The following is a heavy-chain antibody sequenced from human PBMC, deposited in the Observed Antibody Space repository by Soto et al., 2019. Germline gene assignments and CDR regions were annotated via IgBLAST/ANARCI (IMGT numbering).Heavy chain of an antibody. D-gene: IGHD6-19*01. CDR2: IKQDGSVI. V-gene: IGHV3-7*01. J-gene: IGHJ4*02. CDR3: ARDGWSSGSLDY. Sequence: EVQLVESGGGLVQPGGSLRLSCAASGFTFSGYWMNWVRQAPGKGLEWVANIKQDGSVINYADSVKGRFTISRDNAKNSLYLQLNSLRAEDTAVYYCARDGWSSGSLDYWGQGTLVTVSS. CDR1: GFTFSGYW.